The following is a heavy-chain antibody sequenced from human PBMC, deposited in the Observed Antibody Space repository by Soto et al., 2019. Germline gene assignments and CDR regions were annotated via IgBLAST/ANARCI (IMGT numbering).Heavy chain of an antibody. D-gene: IGHD3-3*02. J-gene: IGHJ4*02. CDR3: ATDKYGAGRVGVHF. V-gene: IGHV1-69*08. CDR2: IVPTLRIT. CDR1: GGTSPFYT. Sequence: QVQLVQSGAEVRKPGGWLRGSCETSGGTSPFYTITGVRQAPGQGLQWMGRIVPTLRITNYAQEFQGRRTITADSSTSTAHIELTSLTSEDTAVYYCATDKYGAGRVGVHFWGQGTLVTVSS.